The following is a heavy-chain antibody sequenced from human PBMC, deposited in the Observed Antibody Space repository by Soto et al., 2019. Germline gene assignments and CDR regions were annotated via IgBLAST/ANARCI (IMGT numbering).Heavy chain of an antibody. V-gene: IGHV4-4*02. Sequence: SETLSLTCAVSGGSISSSNWWSWVRQPPGKGLEWIGEIYHSGSTNYNPSLKSRVTISVDKSKNQFSLKLSSVTAADTAVYYCARVELLWFGELLRIFDYWGQGTLVTVSS. J-gene: IGHJ4*02. CDR3: ARVELLWFGELLRIFDY. D-gene: IGHD3-10*01. CDR2: IYHSGST. CDR1: GGSISSSNW.